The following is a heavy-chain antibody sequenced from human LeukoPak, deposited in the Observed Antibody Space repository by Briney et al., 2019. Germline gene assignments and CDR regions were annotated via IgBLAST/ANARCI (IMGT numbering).Heavy chain of an antibody. Sequence: GGSLRLSCAASGFTFTSYALHWVRQAPGKGLEWVAVISYDGTNKYYADSVKGRFTISRDNSKNTLSLQMNSLRAEDTALYYCARGFVLGAAKNYFDYWGQGALVTVSS. D-gene: IGHD2-21*02. CDR3: ARGFVLGAAKNYFDY. CDR1: GFTFTSYA. J-gene: IGHJ4*02. CDR2: ISYDGTNK. V-gene: IGHV3-30-3*01.